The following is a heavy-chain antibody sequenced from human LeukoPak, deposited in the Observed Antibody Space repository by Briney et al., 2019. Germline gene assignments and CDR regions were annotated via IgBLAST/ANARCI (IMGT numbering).Heavy chain of an antibody. CDR3: ARVGRDCRDTRCTWSDWLDP. J-gene: IGHJ5*02. D-gene: IGHD2-2*01. CDR2: ISGYNDNP. V-gene: IGHV1-18*01. Sequence: GDSVKVSCKASGYAFARFGISWVRNAPGQGLEWMGWISGYNDNPHYAQSFQGRVTMTTDTSSSTVYMELRSLGSDDTAIYYCARVGRDCRDTRCTWSDWLDPWGQGTLVTVSS. CDR1: GYAFARFG.